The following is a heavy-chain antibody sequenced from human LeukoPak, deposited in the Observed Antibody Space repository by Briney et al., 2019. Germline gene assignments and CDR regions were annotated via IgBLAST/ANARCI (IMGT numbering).Heavy chain of an antibody. V-gene: IGHV4-59*08. CDR2: IYYSGST. J-gene: IGHJ4*02. CDR1: GGSISSYY. D-gene: IGHD2-15*01. CDR3: ARTVVAAKTYYFDY. Sequence: PSETLSLTCTVSGGSISSYYWSWIRQPPGEGLEWIGFIYYSGSTNQNPSLKSRVTMSVDTSKNQFFLRLSSVTAADTAVYYCARTVVAAKTYYFDYWGRGTLVTVSS.